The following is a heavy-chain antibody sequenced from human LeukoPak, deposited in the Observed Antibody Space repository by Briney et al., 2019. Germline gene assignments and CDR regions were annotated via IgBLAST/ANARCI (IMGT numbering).Heavy chain of an antibody. CDR1: GGSISSYY. J-gene: IGHJ4*02. Sequence: SETLSVTCTVSGGSISSYYWSWIRQPPGKGLEWIGFLSSSGSTNYHPSLKSRVTISVDSSKNQFSLRLSSVTAADTAVYYCARLILLSGSYYFDYWGQGTLVTVSS. V-gene: IGHV4-59*01. CDR3: ARLILLSGSYYFDY. CDR2: LSSSGST. D-gene: IGHD1-26*01.